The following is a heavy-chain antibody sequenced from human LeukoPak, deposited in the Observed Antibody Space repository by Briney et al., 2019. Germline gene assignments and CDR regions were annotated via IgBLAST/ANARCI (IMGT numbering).Heavy chain of an antibody. CDR2: IKQDGSEK. V-gene: IGHV3-7*01. CDR1: GFAFSNYW. CDR3: ARWEGYFDF. D-gene: IGHD1-26*01. J-gene: IGHJ4*02. Sequence: GGSLRLSCAASGFAFSNYWMSWVRQAPGKGLEWVANIKQDGSEKYYVDSVEGRFTISRDNSKNTLYLQMNSLRAEDTAVYYCARWEGYFDFWGQGTLVTVSS.